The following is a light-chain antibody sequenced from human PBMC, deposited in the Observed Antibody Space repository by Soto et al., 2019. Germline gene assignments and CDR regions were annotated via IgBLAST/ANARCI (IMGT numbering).Light chain of an antibody. CDR2: AAS. CDR3: QQSYSTPRT. CDR1: QSISSY. Sequence: IQMTHSPSSLSASVGDRVTITCRASQSISSYLNWYQQKPGKAPKLLIYAASSLQSGVPSRFSGSGPGTDFTLTISSLQPEDFATYYCQQSYSTPRTFGQGTKVDIK. J-gene: IGKJ1*01. V-gene: IGKV1-39*01.